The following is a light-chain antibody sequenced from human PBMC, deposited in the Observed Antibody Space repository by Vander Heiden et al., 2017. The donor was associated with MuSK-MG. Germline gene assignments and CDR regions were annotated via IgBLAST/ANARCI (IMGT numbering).Light chain of an antibody. Sequence: SYELTQPPSVSVSPGQTASITCSGDKLGDKYACWYQQKPGQSPVLVIYQDSKRPAGIPERFSGSNCGNTATLTISGTQAMDEADYYCQAWDSSTFYVFGTGTKVTVL. CDR1: KLGDKY. J-gene: IGLJ1*01. V-gene: IGLV3-1*01. CDR2: QDS. CDR3: QAWDSSTFYV.